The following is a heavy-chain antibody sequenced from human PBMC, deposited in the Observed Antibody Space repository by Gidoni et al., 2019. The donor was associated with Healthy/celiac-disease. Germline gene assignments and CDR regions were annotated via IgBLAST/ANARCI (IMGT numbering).Heavy chain of an antibody. CDR2: ISSSSSTI. D-gene: IGHD1-26*01. CDR3: ARLDSGSYVGWFDP. J-gene: IGHJ5*02. Sequence: EVQLVESGGGLVQPGGSLRLSCAASGFTFSSYSMNWVRQAPGKGLEWVSYISSSSSTIYYADSVKGRFTISRDNAKNSLYLQMNSLRAENTAVYYCARLDSGSYVGWFDPWGQGTLVTVSS. V-gene: IGHV3-48*04. CDR1: GFTFSSYS.